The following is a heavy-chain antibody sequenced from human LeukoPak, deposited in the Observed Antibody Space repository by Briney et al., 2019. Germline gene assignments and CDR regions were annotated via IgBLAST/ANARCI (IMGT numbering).Heavy chain of an antibody. J-gene: IGHJ4*02. CDR3: ARARWNYHLDY. CDR2: INHSGST. V-gene: IGHV4-34*01. D-gene: IGHD1-7*01. CDR1: GGSFSGYY. Sequence: SETLSLTCAVYGGSFSGYYWSWIRQPPGKGLEWIGEINHSGSTNYNPSLKSRVTISVDTSKNQFSLKLSSVTAADTAVYYCARARWNYHLDYWGQGTLVTVSS.